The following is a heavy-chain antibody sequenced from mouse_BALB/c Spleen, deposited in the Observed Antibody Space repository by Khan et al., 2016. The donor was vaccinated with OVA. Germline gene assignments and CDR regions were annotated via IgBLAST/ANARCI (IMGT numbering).Heavy chain of an antibody. CDR3: ARGITTGNWYCAV. V-gene: IGHV3-2*02. CDR1: VYSITSDYA. J-gene: IGHJ1*01. D-gene: IGHD2-4*01. Sequence: EVQLQESGPGLVKPSQSLSLTCTVTVYSITSDYAWNWIRQFPGNRLEWMGYINYSGRTDYNPSLKSRIYITRDTSKNQFFLQLNSVTTEDTATYYCARGITTGNWYCAVWGAGTSVTVSS. CDR2: INYSGRT.